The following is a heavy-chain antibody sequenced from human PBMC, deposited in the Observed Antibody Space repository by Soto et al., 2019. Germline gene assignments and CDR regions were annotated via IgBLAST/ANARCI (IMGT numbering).Heavy chain of an antibody. V-gene: IGHV3-48*01. J-gene: IGHJ4*02. Sequence: VHLVESGGGLVQPGGSLRLSCAASGFPFSSYSMNWVRQAPGKGLEWVSYISSSSSTIYYADSVKGRFTISRDNAKNSLYLQMNSLRAEDTAVYYCGRGSGSYYVGTVDDWGQGTLVTVSS. CDR3: GRGSGSYYVGTVDD. D-gene: IGHD3-10*01. CDR2: ISSSSSTI. CDR1: GFPFSSYS.